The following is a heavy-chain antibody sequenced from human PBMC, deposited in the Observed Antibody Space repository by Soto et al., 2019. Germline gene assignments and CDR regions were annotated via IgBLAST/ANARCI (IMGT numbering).Heavy chain of an antibody. CDR1: GGSISSGDYY. Sequence: QVQLQESGPGLVKPSQTLSLTCTVSGGSISSGDYYWSWIRQPPGKGLEWIGYIYYSGSTYYNPSLKSRVXXSXDXXKNQFSLKLSSVTAADTAVYYCAREDRYSYGLFDYWGQGTLVTVSS. CDR3: AREDRYSYGLFDY. D-gene: IGHD5-18*01. V-gene: IGHV4-30-4*01. CDR2: IYYSGST. J-gene: IGHJ4*02.